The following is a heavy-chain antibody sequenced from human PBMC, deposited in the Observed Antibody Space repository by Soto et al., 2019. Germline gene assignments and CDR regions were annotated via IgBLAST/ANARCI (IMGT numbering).Heavy chain of an antibody. CDR2: IYYSGST. J-gene: IGHJ6*02. CDR1: GGSISSGDYY. CDR3: ARDPPGNGMDV. Sequence: SETPSLTCTVSGGSISSGDYYWSWIRQPPGKGLEWIGYIYYSGSTYYNPSLKSRVTISVDTSKNQFSLKLSSVTAADTAVYYCARDPPGNGMDVWGQGTTVTVSS. V-gene: IGHV4-30-4*01.